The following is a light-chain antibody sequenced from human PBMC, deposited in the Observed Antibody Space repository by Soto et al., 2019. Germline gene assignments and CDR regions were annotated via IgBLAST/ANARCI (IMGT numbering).Light chain of an antibody. Sequence: EIILTQSPDTLSLSPGERATLSFRASQTVSSNYLAWCQQRPGQAPRLLIYGASTRAAGIPDRFSGSGSGTDFTLTISRLEPEDFAVYYCQYYGTSPQTFGQGTKVDIK. V-gene: IGKV3-20*01. CDR1: QTVSSNY. CDR3: QYYGTSPQT. CDR2: GAS. J-gene: IGKJ1*01.